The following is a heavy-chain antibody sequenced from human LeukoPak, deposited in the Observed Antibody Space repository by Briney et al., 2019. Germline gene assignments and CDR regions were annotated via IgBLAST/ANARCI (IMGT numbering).Heavy chain of an antibody. CDR3: TRDKAAGTEYFQH. D-gene: IGHD6-19*01. CDR2: IIPIFGTA. CDR1: GGTFSSYA. Sequence: RASVKVSCKASGGTFSSYAISWVRQAPGQGLEWMGGIIPIFGTANYAQKFQGRVTMTTDTSSSTAYMELRSLRSDDTAVYYCTRDKAAGTEYFQHWGQGTLVTVSS. J-gene: IGHJ1*01. V-gene: IGHV1-69*05.